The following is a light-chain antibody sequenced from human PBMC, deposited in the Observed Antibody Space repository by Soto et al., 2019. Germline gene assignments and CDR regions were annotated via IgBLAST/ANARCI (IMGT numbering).Light chain of an antibody. CDR1: SSDVGSYNR. V-gene: IGLV2-18*02. J-gene: IGLJ1*01. CDR2: EVS. CDR3: NSYTGSSTDV. Sequence: QSALTQPPSVSGSPGQSVAISCTGTSSDVGSYNRVSWYQQPPGAAPKLVIYEVSNRPSGVPDRFSGSKSGNTASLTISGLQAEDEADYYCNSYTGSSTDVFGTGTKLTVL.